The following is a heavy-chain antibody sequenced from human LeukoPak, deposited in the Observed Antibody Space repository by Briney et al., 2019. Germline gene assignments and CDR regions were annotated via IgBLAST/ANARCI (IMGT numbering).Heavy chain of an antibody. Sequence: GGSLRLSCAASGFTFSSYGMRWVRQAPGKGLGWVSAIWYDGSNKYYADSVKGRFTLSRDNSKHTLYLQMNSLRTEDTAVYYWARVERELEYSNPFDYWGQGTLVTVSS. CDR3: ARVERELEYSNPFDY. CDR2: IWYDGSNK. D-gene: IGHD6-6*01. CDR1: GFTFSSYG. V-gene: IGHV3-33*01. J-gene: IGHJ4*02.